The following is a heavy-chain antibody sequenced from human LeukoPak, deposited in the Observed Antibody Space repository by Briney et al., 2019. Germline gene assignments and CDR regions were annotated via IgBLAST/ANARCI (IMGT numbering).Heavy chain of an antibody. Sequence: SETLSLTCAVYGGSFSGYYWSWIREPPGKGLEWIGEINHSGSTNYNPSLKSRVTISVDTSKNQFSLKLSSVTAADTAVYYCARAEIKLYNQRRYYFDYWGQGTLVTVSS. D-gene: IGHD3-16*02. V-gene: IGHV4-34*01. CDR2: INHSGST. CDR3: ARAEIKLYNQRRYYFDY. J-gene: IGHJ4*02. CDR1: GGSFSGYY.